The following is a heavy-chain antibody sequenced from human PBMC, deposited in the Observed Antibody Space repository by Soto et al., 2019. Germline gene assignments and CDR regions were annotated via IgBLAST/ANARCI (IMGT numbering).Heavy chain of an antibody. D-gene: IGHD3-22*01. V-gene: IGHV1-18*01. J-gene: IGHJ3*02. CDR2: ISAYNGNT. CDR3: ARGQDYYDSSGDDAFEI. CDR1: GYTFTSYG. Sequence: ASVKVSCKASGYTFTSYGISWVRQAPGQGLEWMGWISAYNGNTNYAQKLQGRVTMTTDTSTSTAYMELRSLRSDDTAVYYCARGQDYYDSSGDDAFEIWGQGTMVTVSS.